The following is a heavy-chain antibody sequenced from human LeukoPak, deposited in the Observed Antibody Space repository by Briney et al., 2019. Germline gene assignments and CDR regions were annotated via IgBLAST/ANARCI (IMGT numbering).Heavy chain of an antibody. D-gene: IGHD4-23*01. J-gene: IGHJ4*02. V-gene: IGHV3-23*01. CDR3: AKSLYGGLDY. Sequence: GGSLRLSCAASGFTFSTYAMSWVRQAPGKGLGWVSGISGNAKTPSYADSVKGRFTISRDNSKNTVYLQMNSLRVEDTAVYYCAKSLYGGLDYWGQGTLVTVSS. CDR2: ISGNAKTP. CDR1: GFTFSTYA.